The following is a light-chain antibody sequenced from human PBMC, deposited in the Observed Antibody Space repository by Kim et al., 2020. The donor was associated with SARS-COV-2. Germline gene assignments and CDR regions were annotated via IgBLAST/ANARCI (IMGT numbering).Light chain of an antibody. V-gene: IGLV3-21*04. Sequence: SYELTQPPSVSVAPGEMARLTCGGSNIGTYSVHWYQQMPGQAPVLVISYDRDRPSGISARYSGSNSGNTATLTISGVEAGDEGDYYCQVWDSSSDHVVFGGGTQLTVL. CDR1: NIGTYS. CDR3: QVWDSSSDHVV. CDR2: YDR. J-gene: IGLJ2*01.